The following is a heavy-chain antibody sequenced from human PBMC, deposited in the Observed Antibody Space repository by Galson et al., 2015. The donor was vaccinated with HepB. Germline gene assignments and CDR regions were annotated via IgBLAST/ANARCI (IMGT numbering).Heavy chain of an antibody. D-gene: IGHD3-10*02. CDR3: ARLSVRGLVRTPNPGRASFDH. CDR2: VDPRDSKT. J-gene: IGHJ4*02. V-gene: IGHV5-51*01. Sequence: GSGYSFTSYWIGWVRQMPGKGLEWMGIVDPRDSKTKYSPSFQGQVSMSADKSITTAYLQWSSLRTSDTAMYYCARLSVRGLVRTPNPGRASFDHWGQGTLVTVSS. CDR1: GYSFTSYW.